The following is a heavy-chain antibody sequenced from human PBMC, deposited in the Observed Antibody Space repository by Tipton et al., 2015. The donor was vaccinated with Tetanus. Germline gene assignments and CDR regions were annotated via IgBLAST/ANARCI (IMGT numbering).Heavy chain of an antibody. V-gene: IGHV1-69*06. Sequence: QSGAEVKKPGTSVRVSCKTSGGTFSNYAVSWVRQAPGQGLEWMGGMFPQFGTSNYAPQFQGRVTITADTSSGTVHLDLSSLTSGDTAVYYCVRPDRYCSGGSCYLALDSWGQGTLITVSS. CDR1: GGTFSNYA. D-gene: IGHD2-15*01. CDR3: VRPDRYCSGGSCYLALDS. J-gene: IGHJ5*01. CDR2: MFPQFGTS.